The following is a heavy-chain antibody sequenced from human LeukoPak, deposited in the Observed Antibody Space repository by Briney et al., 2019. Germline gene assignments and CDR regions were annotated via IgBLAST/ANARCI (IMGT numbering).Heavy chain of an antibody. CDR1: GFTFSSYG. CDR3: AKRDCSGGSCYGGNWFDP. D-gene: IGHD2-15*01. CDR2: IRYDGSNK. V-gene: IGHV3-30*02. Sequence: GGSLRLSCAASGFTFSSYGMHWVRQAPGEGLEWVAFIRYDGSNKYYADSVKGRFTISRDNSKNTLYLQMNSLRAEDTAVYYCAKRDCSGGSCYGGNWFDPWGQGTLVTVSS. J-gene: IGHJ5*02.